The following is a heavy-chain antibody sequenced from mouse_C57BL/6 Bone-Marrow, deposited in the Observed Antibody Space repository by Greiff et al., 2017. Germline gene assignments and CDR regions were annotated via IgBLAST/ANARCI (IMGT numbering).Heavy chain of an antibody. J-gene: IGHJ3*01. D-gene: IGHD1-1*01. V-gene: IGHV1-81*01. Sequence: VQLQQSGAELARPGASVKLSCKASGYTFTSYGISWVKQRTGQGLEWIGEIYPRSGNTYYNEKFKGKATLTADKSSSTAYMELSSLTSEDSAVYFGARRATVVATRAWFAYWGQGTLVTVSA. CDR1: GYTFTSYG. CDR3: ARRATVVATRAWFAY. CDR2: IYPRSGNT.